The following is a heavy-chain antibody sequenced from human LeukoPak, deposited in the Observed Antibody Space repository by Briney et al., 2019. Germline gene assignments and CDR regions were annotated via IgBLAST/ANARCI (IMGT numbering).Heavy chain of an antibody. V-gene: IGHV1-18*01. CDR3: ARDTAILGELPPFDP. CDR1: GYPFTSHG. D-gene: IGHD3-10*01. Sequence: ASVKVSCKASGYPFTSHGIRWVPQAPGQGLEWMGWISAYNGNTNYPQKPQGRVTMTTDTSTSTAYMELRSLRSDDTAVYYCARDTAILGELPPFDPWGQGTLVTVSS. J-gene: IGHJ5*02. CDR2: ISAYNGNT.